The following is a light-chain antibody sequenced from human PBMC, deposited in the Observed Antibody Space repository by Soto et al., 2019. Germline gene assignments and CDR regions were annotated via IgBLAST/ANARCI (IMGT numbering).Light chain of an antibody. CDR1: SSDVGGYNY. CDR2: EVS. Sequence: QSVLTQAASVSGSPGQSITISCTGTSSDVGGYNYVSWYQQHPGKAPKLMIYEVSNRPSGVSNRFSGSKSGNTASLTISGLQAEDEADYYCSSYTSSSTPYVFGTGPKVTVL. J-gene: IGLJ1*01. V-gene: IGLV2-14*01. CDR3: SSYTSSSTPYV.